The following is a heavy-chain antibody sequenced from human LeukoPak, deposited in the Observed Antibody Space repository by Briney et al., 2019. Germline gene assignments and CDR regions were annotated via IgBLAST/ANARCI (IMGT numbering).Heavy chain of an antibody. V-gene: IGHV3-48*02. J-gene: IGHJ4*02. Sequence: GGSLRLSCAASGFTFTSYSMNWVRQAPGKGLEWLSYISSSSSTIYYADSVKGRFTIPRDNAKNSLYLQMNSLRDEDTAVYYCAREPRDQPLPLSVWGQGTLVTVSS. CDR3: AREPRDQPLPLSV. CDR1: GFTFTSYS. D-gene: IGHD2-2*01. CDR2: ISSSSSTI.